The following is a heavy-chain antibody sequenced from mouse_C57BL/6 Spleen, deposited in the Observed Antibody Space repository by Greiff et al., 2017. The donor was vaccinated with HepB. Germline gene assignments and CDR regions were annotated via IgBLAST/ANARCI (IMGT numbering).Heavy chain of an antibody. Sequence: VQGVESGPELVKPGASVKISCKASGYAFSSNWVKQRPGKGLEWIGRIYPGDGDTNYNGKFKGKATLTADKSSSTAYMQLSSLTSEDSAVYFCARDYYGSSPAWFAYWGQGTLVTVSA. D-gene: IGHD1-1*01. CDR2: IYPGDGDT. J-gene: IGHJ3*01. V-gene: IGHV1-82*01. CDR3: ARDYYGSSPAWFAY. CDR1: GYAFSS.